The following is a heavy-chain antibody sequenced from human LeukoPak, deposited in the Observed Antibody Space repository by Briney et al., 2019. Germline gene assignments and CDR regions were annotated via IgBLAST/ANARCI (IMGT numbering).Heavy chain of an antibody. CDR3: ARVLQPYSVLRFLEWSYYFDY. D-gene: IGHD3-3*01. CDR2: IIPIFGTA. V-gene: IGHV1-69*13. J-gene: IGHJ4*02. Sequence: SVKVSCKASGGTFSSYAISWVRQAPGQGLEWMGGIIPIFGTANYAQKFQGRVTITADESTSTAYMELSSLRSEDTAVYYCARVLQPYSVLRFLEWSYYFDYWGQGTLVTVSS. CDR1: GGTFSSYA.